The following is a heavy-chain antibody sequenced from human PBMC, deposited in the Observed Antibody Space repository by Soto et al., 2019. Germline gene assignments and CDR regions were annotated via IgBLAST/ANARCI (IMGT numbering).Heavy chain of an antibody. Sequence: SETLSLTCTVSGGSISSGDYYWSWIRQHPGKGLEWIGYIYYSGSTYYNPSLKSRVTISLDTSKNQFSLKLSSVTAAGTAVYYCARDIGEAAGYYFDYWGQGALVTVSS. V-gene: IGHV4-31*03. J-gene: IGHJ4*02. CDR3: ARDIGEAAGYYFDY. CDR2: IYYSGST. CDR1: GGSISSGDYY. D-gene: IGHD6-13*01.